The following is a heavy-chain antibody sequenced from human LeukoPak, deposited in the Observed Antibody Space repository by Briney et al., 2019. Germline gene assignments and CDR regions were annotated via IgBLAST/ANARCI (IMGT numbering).Heavy chain of an antibody. CDR2: IYYSGST. Sequence: IYYSGSTNYNPSLTSRGTVSVDTSKKQFSLKLSSVTAADTAVYYCARVAPLYYYDSSGFDYWGQGTLVTVSS. CDR3: ARVAPLYYYDSSGFDY. V-gene: IGHV4-59*01. J-gene: IGHJ4*02. D-gene: IGHD3-22*01.